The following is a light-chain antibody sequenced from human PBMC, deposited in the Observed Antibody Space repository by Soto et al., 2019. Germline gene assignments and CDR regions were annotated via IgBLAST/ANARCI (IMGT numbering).Light chain of an antibody. CDR3: ASWDDSLSGRV. J-gene: IGLJ3*02. CDR2: RNN. CDR1: TPNIGSNY. V-gene: IGLV1-47*01. Sequence: VLTQPPSASGTPGQRVIISCSGKTPNIGSNYMYWYRHLPGTAPQLLIYRNNQRPSGVPDRFSGSKSRTSASLAISGLRSEDEADYYCASWDDSLSGRVFGGGTKVTVL.